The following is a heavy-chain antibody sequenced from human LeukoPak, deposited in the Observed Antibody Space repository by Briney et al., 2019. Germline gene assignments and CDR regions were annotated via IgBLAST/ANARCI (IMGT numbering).Heavy chain of an antibody. CDR2: INPSSGGT. D-gene: IGHD3-22*01. J-gene: IGHJ5*02. V-gene: IGHV1-2*06. Sequence: MHWVRQAPGQGLEWMGRINPSSGGTNYAQKFQGRVTMTRDTSISTAYMELSRLRSDDTAMYYCASLLLPHGPWGQGTLVTVSS. CDR3: ASLLLPHGP.